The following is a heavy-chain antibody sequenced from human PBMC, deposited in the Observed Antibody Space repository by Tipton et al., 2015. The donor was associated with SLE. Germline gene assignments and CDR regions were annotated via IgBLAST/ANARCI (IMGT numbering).Heavy chain of an antibody. CDR2: IKGDGTSP. CDR3: ARGIFGSYGVDV. J-gene: IGHJ6*02. CDR1: GFTFSSYW. D-gene: IGHD3-10*02. V-gene: IGHV3-74*01. Sequence: GSLRLSCAASGFTFSSYWMHWVRQVPGRGLVWVSRIKGDGTSPNYADSVKGRFTISRDNTENTVYLQMNSLRTEDTAVYFCARGIFGSYGVDVWGQGTTVTV.